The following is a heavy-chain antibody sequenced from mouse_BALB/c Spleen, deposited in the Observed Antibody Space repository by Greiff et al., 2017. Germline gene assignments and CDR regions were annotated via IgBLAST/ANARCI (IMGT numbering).Heavy chain of an antibody. D-gene: IGHD1-1*01. Sequence: VQGVESGPGLVAPSQSLSITCTVSGFSLPSYGVHWVRQPPGKGLEWLGVIWAGGSTNYNSALMSRLSISKDNSKSQVFLKMNSLQTDDTAMYYCARAHYYGSSYAMDYWGQGTSVTVSS. CDR2: IWAGGST. V-gene: IGHV2-9*02. CDR3: ARAHYYGSSYAMDY. CDR1: GFSLPSYG. J-gene: IGHJ4*01.